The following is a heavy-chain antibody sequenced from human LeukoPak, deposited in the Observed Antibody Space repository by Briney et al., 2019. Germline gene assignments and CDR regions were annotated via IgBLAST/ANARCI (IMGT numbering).Heavy chain of an antibody. CDR1: GYTFTSYG. V-gene: IGHV1-69*13. CDR2: IIPIFGTA. CDR3: ARAPLYSNYEGDNYYYMDV. Sequence: SVKVSCKASGYTFTSYGISWVRQAPGQGLEWMGGIIPIFGTANYAQKFQGRVTITADESTSAAYMELSSLRSEDTAVYYCARAPLYSNYEGDNYYYMDVWGKGTTVTVSS. J-gene: IGHJ6*03. D-gene: IGHD4-11*01.